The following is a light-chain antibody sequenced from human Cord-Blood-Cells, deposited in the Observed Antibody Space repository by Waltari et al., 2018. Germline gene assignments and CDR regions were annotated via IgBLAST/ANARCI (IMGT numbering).Light chain of an antibody. Sequence: QSALTQPASVSGSPGQSITIPCTGTSSAVGGYNYVSWYPQPPGKAPKLMIFDVSTRPSGVSNRFSGSKSGNTAALTISGLQAEDEADYYCSSYTSSSTWVFGGGTKLTVL. CDR3: SSYTSSSTWV. CDR2: DVS. V-gene: IGLV2-14*03. J-gene: IGLJ3*02. CDR1: SSAVGGYNY.